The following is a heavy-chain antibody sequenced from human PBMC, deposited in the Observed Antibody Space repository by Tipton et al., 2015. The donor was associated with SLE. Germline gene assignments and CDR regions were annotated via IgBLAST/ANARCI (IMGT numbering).Heavy chain of an antibody. CDR3: AREGGGPGYFDY. V-gene: IGHV3-48*03. CDR2: ISSSGSTI. D-gene: IGHD3-16*01. J-gene: IGHJ4*02. CDR1: GFTFSSYE. Sequence: QLVQSGGGLVQPGGSLRLSCAASGFTFSSYEMNWVRQAPGKGLEWVSYISSSGSTIYYADSVKGRFTISRDNSKNTLYLQMNSLRAEDTAVYYCAREGGGPGYFDYWGQGTLVTVSS.